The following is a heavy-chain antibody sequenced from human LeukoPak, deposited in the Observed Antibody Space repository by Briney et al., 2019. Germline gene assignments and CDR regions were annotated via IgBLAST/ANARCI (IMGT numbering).Heavy chain of an antibody. CDR2: IYISGSGST. CDR1: GGSISSYY. CDR3: ARDKRVAVAGTYIYYYYMDV. D-gene: IGHD6-19*01. V-gene: IGHV4-4*07. J-gene: IGHJ6*03. Sequence: SETLSLTCTVSGGSISSYYWSWIRQPAGKGLEWIGRIYISGSGSTNYNPSLKSRVTMSVDTSKNQFSLKLSSVTAADTAAYYCARDKRVAVAGTYIYYYYMDVWGNGTTVTISS.